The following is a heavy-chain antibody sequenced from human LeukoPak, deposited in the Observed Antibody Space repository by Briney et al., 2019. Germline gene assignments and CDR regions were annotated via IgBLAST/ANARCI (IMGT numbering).Heavy chain of an antibody. Sequence: PSEALSLTCTVSGGSVSTFYWSWVRQPAGKGLEWIGRIYTSGSSNYNPSLKSRVTMSVDTSKNQFSLKLSSVTAADTAVYYCARRPDYGDSIRSPGPFDIWGQGTMVTVSS. D-gene: IGHD4-17*01. V-gene: IGHV4-4*07. CDR2: IYTSGSS. J-gene: IGHJ3*02. CDR3: ARRPDYGDSIRSPGPFDI. CDR1: GGSVSTFY.